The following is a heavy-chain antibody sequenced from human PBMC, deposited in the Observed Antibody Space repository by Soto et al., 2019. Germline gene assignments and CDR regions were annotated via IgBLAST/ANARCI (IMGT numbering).Heavy chain of an antibody. D-gene: IGHD5-12*01. J-gene: IGHJ4*02. V-gene: IGHV4-59*01. Sequence: SETLSLTCTVSGGSISSYYWSWIRQPPGKGLEWIGYIYYSGSTNYNPSLKSRVTISVDTSKNQFSLKLSSVTAADTAVYYCARVATAVIPYYFDYWGQATLVTVSS. CDR3: ARVATAVIPYYFDY. CDR2: IYYSGST. CDR1: GGSISSYY.